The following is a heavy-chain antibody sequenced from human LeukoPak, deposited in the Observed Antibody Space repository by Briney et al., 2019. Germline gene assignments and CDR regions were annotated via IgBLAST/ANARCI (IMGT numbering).Heavy chain of an antibody. V-gene: IGHV3-23*01. CDR2: IGGGGGST. Sequence: GGSLRLSCAASGFTFSSYAMSWVRQTPGKGLEWVSSIGGGGGSTSYADSVKGRFTISRDNSKNTLYLQMNSLRAEDTAVYYCAKGPRYYHFTFYFDYWGHGTLVTVSS. J-gene: IGHJ4*01. CDR3: AKGPRYYHFTFYFDY. CDR1: GFTFSSYA. D-gene: IGHD3-3*01.